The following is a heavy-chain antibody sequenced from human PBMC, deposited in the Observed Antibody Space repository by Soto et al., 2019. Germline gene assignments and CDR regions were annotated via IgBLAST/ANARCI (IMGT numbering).Heavy chain of an antibody. CDR2: ISAYNGNT. D-gene: IGHD2-15*01. CDR3: ARDPLGYCSGGSCYGPHGMDV. V-gene: IGHV1-18*04. Sequence: ASVKVSCKASGYTFTSYGISCVRQAPGQGLEWMGWISAYNGNTNYAQKLQGRVTMTTDTSTSTAYMELRSLRSDDTAVYYCARDPLGYCSGGSCYGPHGMDVWGQGTTVTVSS. CDR1: GYTFTSYG. J-gene: IGHJ6*02.